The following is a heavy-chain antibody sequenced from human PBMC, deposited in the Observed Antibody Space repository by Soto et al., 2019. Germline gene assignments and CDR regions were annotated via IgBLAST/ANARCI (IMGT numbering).Heavy chain of an antibody. J-gene: IGHJ4*02. D-gene: IGHD5-12*01. CDR1: GYTFTDYT. CDR3: ARGGAATIN. CDR2: INTDNDNT. Sequence: QVQLVQSGAEVKKPGASVKISCKASGYTFTDYTIHWVRQAPGQGLEWMGWINTDNDNTKYSQTFQGRVTITRDTSASTAYVELRSLRSEDTAVYFCARGGAATINWGQGTLVTVSS. V-gene: IGHV1-3*04.